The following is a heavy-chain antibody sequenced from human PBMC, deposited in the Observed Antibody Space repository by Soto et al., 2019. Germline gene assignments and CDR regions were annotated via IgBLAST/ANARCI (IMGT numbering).Heavy chain of an antibody. J-gene: IGHJ3*02. V-gene: IGHV1-18*01. CDR1: GYTFTSYG. Sequence: QVQLVQSGAEVKKPGASVKVSCKASGYTFTSYGISWVRQAPGQGLEWMGWISAYNGNTNYAQKLQVRVTMTTDTATSTAYMELRSLRSDDTAVYYCARDPKFDWLFGRDAFDIWGQGTMVTVSS. CDR2: ISAYNGNT. CDR3: ARDPKFDWLFGRDAFDI. D-gene: IGHD3-9*01.